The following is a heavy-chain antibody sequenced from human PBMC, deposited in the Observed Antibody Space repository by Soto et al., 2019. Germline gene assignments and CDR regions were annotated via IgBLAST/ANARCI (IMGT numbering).Heavy chain of an antibody. Sequence: HPGGSLRLSCAASGFTFSSYAISWVRQAPGKGLEWVSAISGSGGSTYYADSVKGRFTISRDNSKNTLYLQMNSLRAEDTAVYYCAKEVPYYYDSSGYFDYWGQGTLVTVSS. J-gene: IGHJ4*02. CDR2: ISGSGGST. V-gene: IGHV3-23*01. CDR3: AKEVPYYYDSSGYFDY. CDR1: GFTFSSYA. D-gene: IGHD3-22*01.